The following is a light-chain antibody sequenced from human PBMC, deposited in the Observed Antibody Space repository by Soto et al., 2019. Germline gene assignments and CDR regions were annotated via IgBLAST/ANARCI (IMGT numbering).Light chain of an antibody. CDR1: SSDVGGYKY. Sequence: QSALTQPASVSGSPGQSITISCTGTSSDVGGYKYVSWYQQHPGKGPKLMIYEVRNRPSGVSNRFSGSKSGNTASLTISGLQAEDEADYYCSSYTSSSTPYVFGTGTKVTVL. J-gene: IGLJ1*01. V-gene: IGLV2-14*01. CDR2: EVR. CDR3: SSYTSSSTPYV.